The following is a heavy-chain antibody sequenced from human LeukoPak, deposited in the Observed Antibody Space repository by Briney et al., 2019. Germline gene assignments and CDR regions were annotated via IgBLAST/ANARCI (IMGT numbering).Heavy chain of an antibody. CDR2: INHSGST. CDR1: GGSFSGYY. J-gene: IGHJ3*02. D-gene: IGHD2/OR15-2a*01. V-gene: IGHV4-34*01. Sequence: SETLSLTCAVYGGSFSGYYWSWIRQPPGKGLEWIGEINHSGSTNYNPSLKSRVTISVDTSKNQFSLKLSSVTAADTAVYYCARDKGFWAFDIWGQGTMVTVSS. CDR3: ARDKGFWAFDI.